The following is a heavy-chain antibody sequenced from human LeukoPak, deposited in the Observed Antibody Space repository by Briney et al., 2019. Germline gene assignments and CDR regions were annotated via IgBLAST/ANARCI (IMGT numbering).Heavy chain of an antibody. CDR3: ARALIVGQFDY. J-gene: IGHJ4*02. CDR2: IYYSGST. V-gene: IGHV4-59*11. D-gene: IGHD3-22*01. CDR1: GGSISSHY. Sequence: PSETLSLTCTVSGGSISSHYWSWIRQPPGKGLEWIGYIYYSGSTNYNPSLKSRVTISVDTSKNQFSLKLSSVTAADTAVYYCARALIVGQFDYWGQGTLVTVSS.